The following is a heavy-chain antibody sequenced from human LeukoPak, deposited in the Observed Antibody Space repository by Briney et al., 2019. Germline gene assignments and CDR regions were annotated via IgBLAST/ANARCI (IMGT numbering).Heavy chain of an antibody. Sequence: ASVKVSCKASGYTFTGYYMHWVRQAPGQRLEWMGWINAGNGNTKYSQKFQGRVTITRDTSASTAYMELSSLRSEDTAVYYCARDSDYYDSSGSYDYWGQGTLVTVSS. CDR1: GYTFTGYY. D-gene: IGHD3-22*01. CDR3: ARDSDYYDSSGSYDY. CDR2: INAGNGNT. J-gene: IGHJ4*02. V-gene: IGHV1-3*01.